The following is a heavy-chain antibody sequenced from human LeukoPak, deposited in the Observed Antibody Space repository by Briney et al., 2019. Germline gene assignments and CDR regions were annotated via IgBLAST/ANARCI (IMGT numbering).Heavy chain of an antibody. J-gene: IGHJ3*02. CDR2: INGDGSSI. D-gene: IGHD4-17*01. CDR3: AKDLVDYGDYGPGAFDI. Sequence: GGSLRLSCAASGFAFSSNWMHWARQAPGKGLVWVARINGDGSSINYADSVKGRFTISRDNAKNTLYLQMNSLRAEDTAVYYCAKDLVDYGDYGPGAFDIWGQGTMVTVSS. CDR1: GFAFSSNW. V-gene: IGHV3-74*01.